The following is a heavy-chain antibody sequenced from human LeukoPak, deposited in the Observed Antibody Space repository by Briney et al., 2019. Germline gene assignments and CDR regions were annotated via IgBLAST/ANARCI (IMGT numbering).Heavy chain of an antibody. D-gene: IGHD2-21*02. J-gene: IGHJ4*02. CDR2: IYDSGST. CDR1: GGSISSSSYY. CDR3: ATHIVVVTAMVDY. V-gene: IGHV4-39*01. Sequence: SETLSLTCTVSGGSISSSSYYWGWIRRPPGKGLEWIGSIYDSGSTYYNPSLKSRVTISGETSKNQCSLKLSSVTAADTAVYSCATHIVVVTAMVDYWGQGTLVTVSS.